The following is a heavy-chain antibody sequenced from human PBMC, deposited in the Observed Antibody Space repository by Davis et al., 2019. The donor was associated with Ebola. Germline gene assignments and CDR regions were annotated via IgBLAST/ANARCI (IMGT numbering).Heavy chain of an antibody. CDR1: GASINSFY. V-gene: IGHV4-59*08. D-gene: IGHD3-3*01. J-gene: IGHJ6*03. CDR2: IYFNGKS. Sequence: PSETLSLTCNVSGASINSFYWSWVRQPPGKGLEWNGYIYFNGKSNYNPTLKSRVTIPIDTSKSQFSLKLSSVTAADTAVYYCARLQRFLDWFSYMDVWGKGTTVTVSS. CDR3: ARLQRFLDWFSYMDV.